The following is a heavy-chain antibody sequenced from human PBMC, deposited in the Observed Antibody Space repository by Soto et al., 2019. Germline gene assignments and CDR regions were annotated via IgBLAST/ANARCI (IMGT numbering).Heavy chain of an antibody. V-gene: IGHV1-69*06. CDR3: ARDVVADYDFWSGYYTGLHYGMDV. Sequence: GASVKVSCKASGGTFSSYAISWVRQAPGQGLEWMGGIIPIFGTANYAQKFQGRVTITADKSTSTAYMELSSLRSEDTAVYYCARDVVADYDFWSGYYTGLHYGMDVWGQGTTVTVSS. D-gene: IGHD3-3*01. CDR2: IIPIFGTA. J-gene: IGHJ6*02. CDR1: GGTFSSYA.